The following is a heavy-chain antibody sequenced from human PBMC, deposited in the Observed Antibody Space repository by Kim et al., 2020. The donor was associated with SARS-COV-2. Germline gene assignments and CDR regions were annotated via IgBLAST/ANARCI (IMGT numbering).Heavy chain of an antibody. V-gene: IGHV1-2*06. J-gene: IGHJ4*02. Sequence: ASVKVSCKASGYTFTGYYMHWVRQAPGQGLEWMGRINPNSDGTNYAQKFQGRVTMTRDTSISTAYMELSRLRSDDTAVYYCARDLPPEVTIFGVVIREYYFDYWGQGTLVTVSS. CDR1: GYTFTGYY. CDR3: ARDLPPEVTIFGVVIREYYFDY. D-gene: IGHD3-3*01. CDR2: INPNSDGT.